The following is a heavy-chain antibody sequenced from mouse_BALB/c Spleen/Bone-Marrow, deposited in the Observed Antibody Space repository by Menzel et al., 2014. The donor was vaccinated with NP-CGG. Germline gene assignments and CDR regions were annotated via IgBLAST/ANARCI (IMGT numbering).Heavy chain of an antibody. V-gene: IGHV1S22*01. CDR2: IYPGSGDT. Sequence: LQQSGSELVRPGASVKLSCKASGYTFTTYWIHWVKQRHGQGLEWIGNIYPGSGDTNYGEKFKTKGTLTVDTSSSSASMLLRSLISADSAVYYCTRWNGHYAGFAYWGQGTPVTVSA. CDR1: GYTFTTYW. CDR3: TRWNGHYAGFAY. D-gene: IGHD2-1*01. J-gene: IGHJ3*01.